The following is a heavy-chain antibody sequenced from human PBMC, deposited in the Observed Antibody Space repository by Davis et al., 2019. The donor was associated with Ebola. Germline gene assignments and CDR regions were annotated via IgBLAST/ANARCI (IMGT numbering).Heavy chain of an antibody. J-gene: IGHJ2*01. V-gene: IGHV3-66*02. CDR3: ARSGISRREVYFNL. D-gene: IGHD2-15*01. CDR1: GFTVSDNF. CDR2: IYSGGST. Sequence: PGGSLRLSCAASGFTVSDNFMSWVRQAPGRGLEWVSVIYSGGSTYYRDSVKGRFTISRDNSKNTLYLQMDSLRGEDTAVYYCARSGISRREVYFNLWGRGTLVTVSS.